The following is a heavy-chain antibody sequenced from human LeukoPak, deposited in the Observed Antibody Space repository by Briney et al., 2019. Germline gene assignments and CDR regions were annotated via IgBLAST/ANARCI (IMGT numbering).Heavy chain of an antibody. J-gene: IGHJ3*02. V-gene: IGHV3-20*01. Sequence: GGSLRLSCAASGFTFSSYSMNWVRQAPGKGLEWVSGINWNGGSTGYADSVKGRFTISRDNAKNSLYLQMNSLRAEDTALYHCARDKYRCSSTSCYTRTDAFDIWGQGTMVTVSS. CDR2: INWNGGST. D-gene: IGHD2-2*02. CDR3: ARDKYRCSSTSCYTRTDAFDI. CDR1: GFTFSSYS.